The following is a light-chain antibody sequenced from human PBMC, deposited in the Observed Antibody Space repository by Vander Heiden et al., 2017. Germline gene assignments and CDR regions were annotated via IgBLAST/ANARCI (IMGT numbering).Light chain of an antibody. CDR2: EVN. Sequence: QSALPQPPSASGSPGHSVTIPCAGTSDAVGAYEDVSWYQKYPGKAPRLIIYEVNKRPSGVPDRFSGSKSGNTASLTVSRLQAEDDADYYCSSRAASNTLTFGGGTKLTVL. CDR1: SDAVGAYED. V-gene: IGLV2-8*01. J-gene: IGLJ2*01. CDR3: SSRAASNTLT.